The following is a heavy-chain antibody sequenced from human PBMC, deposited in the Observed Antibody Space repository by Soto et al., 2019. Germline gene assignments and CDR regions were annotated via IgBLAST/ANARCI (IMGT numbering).Heavy chain of an antibody. V-gene: IGHV1-3*01. CDR1: GYTFTSYA. CDR2: INAGNGNT. Sequence: QVQLVQSGAEVKKPGASVKVSCKASGYTFTSYAMHWVRQAPGQRREWMGWINAGNGNTKYSQKFQGRVTITRDTSASTAYMELSSLRSEDTAVYYCARGLNGYLHYFDYWGHGTLVTVSS. J-gene: IGHJ4*01. CDR3: ARGLNGYLHYFDY. D-gene: IGHD5-18*01.